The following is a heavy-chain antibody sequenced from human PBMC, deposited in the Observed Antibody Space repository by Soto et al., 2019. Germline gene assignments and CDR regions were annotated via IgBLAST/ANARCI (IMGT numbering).Heavy chain of an antibody. CDR3: ARDLNYGLFDY. Sequence: EVQLVESGGGLVQPGGSLRLSCAASGFTFSSYSMNWVRQAPGKGLEWVSYISSSSSTIYYADSVKGRFTISRDNAKNSRYLQMNSLIAEYTAVYYCARDLNYGLFDYWGQGTLVTVSS. J-gene: IGHJ4*02. CDR1: GFTFSSYS. CDR2: ISSSSSTI. D-gene: IGHD4-17*01. V-gene: IGHV3-48*01.